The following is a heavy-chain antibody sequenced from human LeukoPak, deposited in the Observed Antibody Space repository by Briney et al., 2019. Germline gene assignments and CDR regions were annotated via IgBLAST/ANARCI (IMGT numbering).Heavy chain of an antibody. CDR3: ARAGIAARPPDY. J-gene: IGHJ4*02. D-gene: IGHD6-6*01. Sequence: SVKVSCKASGGTFSSYAISWVRQAPGQGLEWMGRIIPILGIANYAQKFQGRVTITADKSTSTAYMELSSLRSKDTAVYYCARAGIAARPPDYWGQGTLVTVSS. V-gene: IGHV1-69*04. CDR1: GGTFSSYA. CDR2: IIPILGIA.